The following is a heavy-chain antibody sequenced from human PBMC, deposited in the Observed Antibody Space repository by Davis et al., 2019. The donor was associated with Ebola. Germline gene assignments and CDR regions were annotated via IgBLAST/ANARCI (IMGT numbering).Heavy chain of an antibody. D-gene: IGHD6-19*01. Sequence: GESLKISCAASGFTFSSYWMSWVRQAPGKGLEWVANIKQDGSEKYYVDSVKGRFTISRDNAKNSLYLQMNSLRAEDTALYYCAKDSYSSGTRGWFDPWGQGTLVTVSS. CDR1: GFTFSSYW. J-gene: IGHJ5*02. CDR2: IKQDGSEK. V-gene: IGHV3-7*03. CDR3: AKDSYSSGTRGWFDP.